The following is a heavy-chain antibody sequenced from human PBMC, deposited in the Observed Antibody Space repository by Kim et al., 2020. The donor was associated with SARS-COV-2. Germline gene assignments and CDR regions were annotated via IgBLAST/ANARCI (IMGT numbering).Heavy chain of an antibody. V-gene: IGHV1-69*13. Sequence: SVKVSCKASGGTFSSYAISWVRQAPGQGLEWMGGIIPIFGTANYAQKFQGRVTITADESTSTAYMELSSLRSEDTAVYYCTRNYDFWSGYWGGAFDIWGQGTMVTVSS. D-gene: IGHD3-3*01. CDR2: IIPIFGTA. CDR3: TRNYDFWSGYWGGAFDI. CDR1: GGTFSSYA. J-gene: IGHJ3*02.